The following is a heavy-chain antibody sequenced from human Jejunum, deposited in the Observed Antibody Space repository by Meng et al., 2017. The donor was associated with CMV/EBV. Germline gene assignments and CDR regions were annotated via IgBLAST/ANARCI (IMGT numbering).Heavy chain of an antibody. CDR1: EFTYR. CDR2: INSDGSTA. J-gene: IGHJ4*02. Sequence: SFAASEFTYRMPWVRQARGKGLVWVSRINSDGSTARYADSVKGRFTISRDNAKNTLYLQMNSLRAEDTAVYYCARGGGPDYWGRGTLVTVSS. V-gene: IGHV3-74*01. CDR3: ARGGGPDY. D-gene: IGHD3-16*01.